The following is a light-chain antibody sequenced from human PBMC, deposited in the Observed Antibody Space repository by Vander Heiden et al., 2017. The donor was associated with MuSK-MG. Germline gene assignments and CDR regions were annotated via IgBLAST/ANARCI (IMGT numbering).Light chain of an antibody. Sequence: YELTQPPSVSVSPGQTARITCSGEALTRQYAYWYQQRPGQAPVLRIYKDSERPSGIPERISGSSSGTTVTLTISGVQAEDEADYYCQSADTYGTVVFGGGTQLTVL. CDR1: ALTRQY. CDR3: QSADTYGTVV. J-gene: IGLJ2*01. V-gene: IGLV3-25*03. CDR2: KDS.